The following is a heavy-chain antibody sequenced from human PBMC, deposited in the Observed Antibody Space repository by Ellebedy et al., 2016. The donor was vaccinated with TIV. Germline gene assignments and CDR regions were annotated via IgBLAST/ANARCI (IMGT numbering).Heavy chain of an antibody. CDR2: ISYDGSNK. CDR1: GFTFSSYG. J-gene: IGHJ6*02. V-gene: IGHV3-30*03. D-gene: IGHD3-10*01. CDR3: ARYSGSGTYYRNGMDV. Sequence: PGGSLRLSCAASGFTFSSYGMHWVRQAPGKGLEWVAVISYDGSNKYYADSVKGRFTISRDNSKNTLYLQMNSLRSDDTAVYYCARYSGSGTYYRNGMDVWGQGTTVTVSS.